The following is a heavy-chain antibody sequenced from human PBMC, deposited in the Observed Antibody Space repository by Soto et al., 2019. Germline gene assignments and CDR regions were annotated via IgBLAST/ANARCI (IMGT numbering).Heavy chain of an antibody. V-gene: IGHV4-31*03. CDR2: IYYSGST. D-gene: IGHD3-22*01. J-gene: IGHJ5*02. Sequence: TLSLTCTVSGGSISSGGYYWSWIRQHPGKGLEWIGYIYYSGSTYYNPSLKSRVTISVDTSKNQFSLKLSSVTAADTAVYYCARAPPTHYYDSSGYLIWFDPWGQGTLVTVSS. CDR3: ARAPPTHYYDSSGYLIWFDP. CDR1: GGSISSGGYY.